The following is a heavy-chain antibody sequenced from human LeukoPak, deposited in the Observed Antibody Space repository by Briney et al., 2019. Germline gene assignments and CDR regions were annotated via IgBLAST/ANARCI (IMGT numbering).Heavy chain of an antibody. CDR1: GGSITSGNYY. CDR3: ARQIASSGYLPWAFDI. J-gene: IGHJ3*02. Sequence: PSETLSLTCTVSGGSITSGNYYWGWIRRPPGKGLEWIGDIFFTGSTYYSPSLKSRVTISVGTSTTQFSLKLTSVTAADTAVYYCARQIASSGYLPWAFDIWGQGTVVTVSS. D-gene: IGHD3-22*01. V-gene: IGHV4-39*01. CDR2: IFFTGST.